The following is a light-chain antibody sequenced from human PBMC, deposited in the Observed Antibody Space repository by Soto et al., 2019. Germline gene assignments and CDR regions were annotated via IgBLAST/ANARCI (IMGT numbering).Light chain of an antibody. CDR2: EVT. CDR3: SSNTSGSTRV. Sequence: QSVLTQPASVSGSPGQSIAISCTGTSSDVGGYDYVSWYQQQPDKAPKLMIYEVTQRPSGVSNRFSGSKSGNTASLTISGLQAEDEADYYCSSNTSGSTRVFGTGTKVTVL. V-gene: IGLV2-14*01. CDR1: SSDVGGYDY. J-gene: IGLJ1*01.